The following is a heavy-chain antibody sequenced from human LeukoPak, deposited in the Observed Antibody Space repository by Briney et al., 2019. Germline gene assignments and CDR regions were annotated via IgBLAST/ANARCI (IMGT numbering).Heavy chain of an antibody. CDR1: GFTFSSYA. CDR2: IRSDGRIE. D-gene: IGHD6-19*01. CDR3: AKVYSGGRSLDQ. V-gene: IGHV3-30*02. Sequence: PGGSLRLSCAASGFTFSSYAMHWVRQAPGKGLEWVSFIRSDGRIEYYAKSVKGRFTISRVNSMYTLFLQMNSLGPEDTALYYCAKVYSGGRSLDQWGQGILVTVSS. J-gene: IGHJ4*02.